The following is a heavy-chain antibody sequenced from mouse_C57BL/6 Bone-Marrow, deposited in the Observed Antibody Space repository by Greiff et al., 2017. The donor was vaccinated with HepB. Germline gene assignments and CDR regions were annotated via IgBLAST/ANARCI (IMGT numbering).Heavy chain of an antibody. J-gene: IGHJ2*01. Sequence: VQLQQSGPELVKPGASVKISCKASGYTFTDYYMNWVKQSHGKSLEWIGDINPNNGGTSYNQKFKGKATLTVDKSSSTAYMELRSLTSEDSAVYFCEGYWVYFYYWGQGTTLTVSS. CDR2: INPNNGGT. CDR3: EGYWVYFYY. V-gene: IGHV1-26*01. CDR1: GYTFTDYY.